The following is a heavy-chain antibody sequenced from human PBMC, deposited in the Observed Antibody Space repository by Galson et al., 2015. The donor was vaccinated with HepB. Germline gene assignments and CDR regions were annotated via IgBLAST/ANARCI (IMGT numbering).Heavy chain of an antibody. CDR2: INPSGGST. Sequence: SVKVSCKASGYTFTNYYMHWVRQAPGQGLEWMGIINPSGGSTNYPQNFQGRVTMTRDTSTSTVYMEVSSLRSEDTAMYYCARAGNSNLGTNFFDYWCQGTLVTVSS. CDR1: GYTFTNYY. D-gene: IGHD1-14*01. CDR3: ARAGNSNLGTNFFDY. J-gene: IGHJ4*02. V-gene: IGHV1-46*01.